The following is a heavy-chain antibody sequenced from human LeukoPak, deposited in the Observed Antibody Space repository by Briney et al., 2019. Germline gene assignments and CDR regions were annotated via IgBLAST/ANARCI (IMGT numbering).Heavy chain of an antibody. CDR3: ARGGYDSSGYPSYFDY. D-gene: IGHD3-22*01. J-gene: IGHJ4*02. V-gene: IGHV3-48*03. Sequence: PGGSLRLSCAASEFTFSSYEMNWVRQAPGKGLEWVSYISSSGSTILYADSVKGRFTISRENAKNSLFLQINSLRAEDTAVYYCARGGYDSSGYPSYFDYWGQGTLVTVSS. CDR2: ISSSGSTI. CDR1: EFTFSSYE.